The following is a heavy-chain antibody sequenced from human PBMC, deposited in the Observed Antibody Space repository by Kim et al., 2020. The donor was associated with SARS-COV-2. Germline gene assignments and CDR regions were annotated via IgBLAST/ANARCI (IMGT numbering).Heavy chain of an antibody. CDR3: ARARITMIVVVTYFDY. CDR2: IYYSGST. D-gene: IGHD3-22*01. V-gene: IGHV4-31*03. CDR1: GGSISSGDYY. J-gene: IGHJ4*02. Sequence: SETLSLTCTVSGGSISSGDYYWSWIRQHPGKGLEWIGYIYYSGSTYYNPSLKSRVTISVDTSKNQFSLKLSSVTAADTAVYYCARARITMIVVVTYFDYWGQGTLVTVSS.